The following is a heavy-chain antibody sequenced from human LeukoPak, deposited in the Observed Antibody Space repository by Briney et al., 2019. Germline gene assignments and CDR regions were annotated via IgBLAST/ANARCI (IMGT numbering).Heavy chain of an antibody. Sequence: ASVKVSCKASGYTFTSYDINWVRQAPGQGLEWMGWMNPNSGNTGYAQKYQGRVTITRNTSISTAYMELSSLRSEDTAVYYCARDRHGGIAARPDWGQGTLVTVSS. V-gene: IGHV1-8*03. D-gene: IGHD6-6*01. CDR2: MNPNSGNT. CDR3: ARDRHGGIAARPD. CDR1: GYTFTSYD. J-gene: IGHJ4*02.